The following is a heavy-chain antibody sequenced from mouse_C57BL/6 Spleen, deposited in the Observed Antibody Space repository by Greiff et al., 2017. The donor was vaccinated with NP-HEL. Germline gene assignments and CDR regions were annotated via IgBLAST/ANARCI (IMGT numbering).Heavy chain of an antibody. J-gene: IGHJ2*01. V-gene: IGHV5-17*01. CDR3: ARTPYYSNYFDY. D-gene: IGHD2-5*01. CDR2: ISSGSSTI. CDR1: GFTFSDYG. Sequence: DVQLVESGGGLVKPGGSLKLSCAASGFTFSDYGMHWVRQAPEKGLEWVAYISSGSSTIYYADTVKCRFTISRDNAKNTLFLQMTSLRSEDTAMYYCARTPYYSNYFDYWGQGTTLTVSS.